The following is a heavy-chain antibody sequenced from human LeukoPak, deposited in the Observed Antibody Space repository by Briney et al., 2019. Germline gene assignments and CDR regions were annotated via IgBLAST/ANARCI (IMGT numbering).Heavy chain of an antibody. CDR2: IYYSGWT. V-gene: IGHV4-39*01. Sequence: SETLSLTCTVFGDSVSRSDSYWDWIRQPPGKGLEWIGTIYYSGWTYYSPSLKSRVTISVDTSNNQFSLNLSSVTAADTALYFCARRRYYDSTGYLNWGQGTLVAVSS. D-gene: IGHD3-22*01. CDR3: ARRRYYDSTGYLN. J-gene: IGHJ1*01. CDR1: GDSVSRSDSY.